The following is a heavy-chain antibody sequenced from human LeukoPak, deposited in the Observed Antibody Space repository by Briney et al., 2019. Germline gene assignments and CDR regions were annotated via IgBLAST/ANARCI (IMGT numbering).Heavy chain of an antibody. D-gene: IGHD6-13*01. J-gene: IGHJ4*02. CDR1: GFNFNSYD. CDR2: IRYDGSEK. Sequence: GGSLRLSCAASGFNFNSYDMQWVRQSPGKGLEWVTFIRYDGSEKYYVDSVEGRFIISRDNSKNTLYLQMNSLRAEDTAVYYCATSVTGYSSPFYYWGQGTLVTAS. V-gene: IGHV3-30*02. CDR3: ATSVTGYSSPFYY.